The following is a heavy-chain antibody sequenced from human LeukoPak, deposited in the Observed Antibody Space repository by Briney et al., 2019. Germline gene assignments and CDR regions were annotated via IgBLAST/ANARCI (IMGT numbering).Heavy chain of an antibody. CDR1: GYSFTDDY. CDR3: ARDDAEMATP. V-gene: IGHV1-2*02. D-gene: IGHD5-24*01. CDR2: INPNNGDT. Sequence: ASVKVSCKTSGYSFTDDYMSWVRQAPGQGLEWMGWINPNNGDTNYAQKFQGRVTMTRDTSIDTAYMELSSLRSDDTAVYYCARDDAEMATPWGQGTLLIVSS. J-gene: IGHJ5*02.